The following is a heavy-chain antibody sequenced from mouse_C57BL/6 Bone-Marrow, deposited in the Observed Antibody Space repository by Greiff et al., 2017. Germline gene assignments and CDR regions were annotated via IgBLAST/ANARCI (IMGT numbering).Heavy chain of an antibody. CDR2: INPNNGGT. V-gene: IGHV1-26*01. CDR1: GYTFTDYY. CDR3: ARWYFDV. Sequence: EVKLQQSGPELVKPGASVKISCKASGYTFTDYYMNWVKQSHGKSLEWIGDINPNNGGTSYNQKFKGKATLTVDKPSSTAYMELRSLTSEDSAVYYCARWYFDVWGTGTTVTVSS. J-gene: IGHJ1*03.